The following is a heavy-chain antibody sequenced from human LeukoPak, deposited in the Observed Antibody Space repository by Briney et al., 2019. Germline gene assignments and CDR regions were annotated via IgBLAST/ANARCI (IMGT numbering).Heavy chain of an antibody. D-gene: IGHD3-9*01. Sequence: GESLRFSCKGSGYSFTSYWISWVRQMPGKGLEWMGRIDPSDSYTNYSPSFQGHVTISANKSISTAYLQWSSLKASDTAMYYCARLLDYDILTGYFAFDYWGQGTLVTVSS. CDR2: IDPSDSYT. J-gene: IGHJ4*02. CDR3: ARLLDYDILTGYFAFDY. V-gene: IGHV5-10-1*01. CDR1: GYSFTSYW.